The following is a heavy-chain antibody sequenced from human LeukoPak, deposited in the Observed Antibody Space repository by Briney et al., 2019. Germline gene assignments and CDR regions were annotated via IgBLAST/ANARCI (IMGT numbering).Heavy chain of an antibody. CDR3: VRYWLSRNYFDY. CDR1: GGSISSHY. J-gene: IGHJ4*02. CDR2: VYYSGST. D-gene: IGHD2-15*01. V-gene: IGHV4-59*11. Sequence: SETLSLTCIVSGGSISSHYWCWSWEPPRTGLEWVWDVYYSGSTNYHRPLTSRVTISVDTSKHQFSLMLSSVTAADTGVYYFVRYWLSRNYFDYWGQGTLVTVSS.